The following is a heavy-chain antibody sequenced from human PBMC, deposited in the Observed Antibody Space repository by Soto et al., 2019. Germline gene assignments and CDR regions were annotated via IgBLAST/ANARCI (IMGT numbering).Heavy chain of an antibody. D-gene: IGHD4-17*01. Sequence: EVQLVESGGGLVQPGGSLRLSCAASGFTFSSYWMHWVRQAPGKGLVWVSRINSDGSSTSYGDSVKGRFTISRDNAKNTLYLQMNSLRAEDTAVYYCARDIISTVTTYGKGSAFDIWGQGTMVTVSS. J-gene: IGHJ3*02. CDR3: ARDIISTVTTYGKGSAFDI. CDR1: GFTFSSYW. V-gene: IGHV3-74*01. CDR2: INSDGSST.